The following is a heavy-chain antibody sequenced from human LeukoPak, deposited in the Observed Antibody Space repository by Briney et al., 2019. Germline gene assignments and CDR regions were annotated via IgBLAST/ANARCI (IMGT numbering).Heavy chain of an antibody. CDR1: GFTFSSSE. V-gene: IGHV3-48*03. CDR2: ISSSAGTI. CDR3: ATLNSGSCFVY. D-gene: IGHD3-10*01. J-gene: IGHJ4*02. Sequence: PGGSLRLSCAGSGFTFSSSEMSWVRQAPGKGLEWVSYISSSAGTIYYADSVKGRFAISRDNAKNSLYLQMNSLRAEDTAGYYCATLNSGSCFVYWGQGTLVTVSS.